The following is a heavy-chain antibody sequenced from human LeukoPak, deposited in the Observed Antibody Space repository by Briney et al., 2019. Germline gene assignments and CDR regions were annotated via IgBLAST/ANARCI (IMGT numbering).Heavy chain of an antibody. V-gene: IGHV3-21*01. Sequence: GGSLRLSCAASGFTFSSYSMNWVRQAPGKGLEWVSSISSSSSYIYYADSVKGRFTISRDNAKNSLYLQMNSLRAEDTAVYYCARVPRSYYYYYYMDVWGKGTTVTVSS. J-gene: IGHJ6*03. CDR1: GFTFSSYS. CDR2: ISSSSSYI. CDR3: ARVPRSYYYYYYMDV.